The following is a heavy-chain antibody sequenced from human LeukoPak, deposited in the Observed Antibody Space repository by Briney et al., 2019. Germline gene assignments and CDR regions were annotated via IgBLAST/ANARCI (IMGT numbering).Heavy chain of an antibody. CDR3: TRDLSATARAYDY. J-gene: IGHJ4*02. D-gene: IGHD1-26*01. V-gene: IGHV3-21*01. CDR2: IAISGTYI. Sequence: GGALRLSCAASGFILSDYNMNWVRQAPGKGLEWVSFIAISGTYITYADSVKGRFTISRDNAKNSLYLQMNSLRAEDTAVYYCTRDLSATARAYDYWGQGTLVTVSS. CDR1: GFILSDYN.